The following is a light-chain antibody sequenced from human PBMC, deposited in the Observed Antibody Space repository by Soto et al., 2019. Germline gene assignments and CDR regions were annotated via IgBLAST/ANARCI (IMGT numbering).Light chain of an antibody. V-gene: IGLV1-44*01. Sequence: QSVLTQPPSASATPGQRVTISCSGSNSNIGDKSASWYQHLPGTAPKLLIHTNNQRPSGVPDRFSGSKSGTSASLAISGLQSEDEANYYCAAWDDSLNGPVFGGGTKLTVL. CDR3: AAWDDSLNGPV. CDR2: TNN. CDR1: NSNIGDKS. J-gene: IGLJ2*01.